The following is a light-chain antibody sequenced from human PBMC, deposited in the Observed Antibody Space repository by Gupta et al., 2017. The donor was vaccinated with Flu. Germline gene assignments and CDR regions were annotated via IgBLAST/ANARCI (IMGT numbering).Light chain of an antibody. J-gene: IGKJ2*01. Sequence: DIQMTQSPSSLSASIGDRVTITCQASQDISNYLNWYQQKPGKAPNLLIYDASTLETGVPSRFSGSVSGTDFTFTISSRHPEDLAKYYCQQEDNLPYTFGQGTKVEIK. V-gene: IGKV1-33*01. CDR1: QDISNY. CDR2: DAS. CDR3: QQEDNLPYT.